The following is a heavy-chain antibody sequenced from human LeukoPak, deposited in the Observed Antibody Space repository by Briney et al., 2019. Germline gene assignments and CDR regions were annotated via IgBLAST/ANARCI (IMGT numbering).Heavy chain of an antibody. CDR2: INHSGST. V-gene: IGHV4-34*01. CDR1: GGSFSGYY. D-gene: IGHD3-16*02. CDR3: ARGWSAYDYVWGSYRPFDY. Sequence: SETLSLTCAVYGGSFSGYYWSWIRQPPGKGLEWIGEINHSGSTNYNPSLKGRVTISVDTSKNQFSLKLSSVTAADTAVYYCARGWSAYDYVWGSYRPFDYWGQGTLVTVSS. J-gene: IGHJ4*02.